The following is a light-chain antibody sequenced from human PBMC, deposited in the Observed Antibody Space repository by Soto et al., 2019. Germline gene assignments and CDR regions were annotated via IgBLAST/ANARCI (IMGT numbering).Light chain of an antibody. V-gene: IGKV1-39*01. J-gene: IGKJ3*01. CDR2: TAS. Sequence: IQMTQSPSSLSASVGDRVTITCRASQTISSYLNWYQQKPGKAPKLLIYTASNLQSGVPSRFSGIGSGTEFSLSFSILQPENLTPYYFQQSYSAPATFGPGTKVEIK. CDR3: QQSYSAPAT. CDR1: QTISSY.